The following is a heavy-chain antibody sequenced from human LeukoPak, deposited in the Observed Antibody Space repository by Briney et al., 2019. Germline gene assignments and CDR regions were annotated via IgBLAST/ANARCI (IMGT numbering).Heavy chain of an antibody. J-gene: IGHJ4*02. CDR2: IYHSGST. D-gene: IGHD3-16*02. V-gene: IGHV4-30-2*01. CDR1: GGSISSGGYS. CDR3: ASNGYDYVWGSYRSL. Sequence: SETLSLTCAVSGGSISSGGYSWSWIRQPPGKGLEWIGYIYHSGSTYYNPSLKGRVTISVDRSKNQFSLKLSSVTAADTAVYYCASNGYDYVWGSYRSLWGQGTLVTVSS.